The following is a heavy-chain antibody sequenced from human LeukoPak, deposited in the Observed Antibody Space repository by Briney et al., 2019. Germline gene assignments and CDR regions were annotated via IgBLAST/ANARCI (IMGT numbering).Heavy chain of an antibody. Sequence: GASVKVSCKASGGTFSSYAISWVRQAPGQGLEWMGGIIPIFGTANYAQKFQGRVTITADESTSTAYMELSSLRSEDTAVYYCARVYSGYEIAFRWFDPWGQGTLVTVSS. J-gene: IGHJ5*02. V-gene: IGHV1-69*13. CDR1: GGTFSSYA. CDR2: IIPIFGTA. CDR3: ARVYSGYEIAFRWFDP. D-gene: IGHD5-12*01.